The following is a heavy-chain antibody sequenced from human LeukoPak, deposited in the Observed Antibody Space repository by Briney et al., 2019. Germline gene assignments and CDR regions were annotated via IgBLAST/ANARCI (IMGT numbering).Heavy chain of an antibody. CDR1: GGSISSYY. CDR2: INHSGST. J-gene: IGHJ4*02. D-gene: IGHD5-18*01. Sequence: SETLSLTCTVSGGSISSYYWSWIRQPPGKGLEWIGEINHSGSTNYNPSLKSRVTISVDTSKNQFSLKLSSVTAADTAVYYCARGGGIQLWLPMYYFDYWGQGTLVTVSS. CDR3: ARGGGIQLWLPMYYFDY. V-gene: IGHV4-34*01.